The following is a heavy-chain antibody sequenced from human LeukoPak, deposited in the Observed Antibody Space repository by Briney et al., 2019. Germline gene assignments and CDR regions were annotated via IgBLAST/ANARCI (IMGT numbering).Heavy chain of an antibody. CDR1: GFTFSNFG. Sequence: GGSLRLSCAASGFTFSNFGMSWVRQAPGKGLEWVSSISGSGSTTYYADSVKGRFAISRDNSKNTLYLQMHSLRAEDAAVYYCAKEEGYIYGLLDYWGQGILVTVSS. CDR3: AKEEGYIYGLLDY. V-gene: IGHV3-23*01. CDR2: ISGSGSTT. D-gene: IGHD5-18*01. J-gene: IGHJ4*02.